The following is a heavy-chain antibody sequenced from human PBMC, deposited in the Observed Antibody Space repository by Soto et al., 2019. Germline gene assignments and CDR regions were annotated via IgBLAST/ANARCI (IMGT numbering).Heavy chain of an antibody. V-gene: IGHV5-51*01. Sequence: PGESLKLSGKTSGYSFTSYWIGWVRQMPGKGMEWMGNIYPYDSDTRDSPSFQGQVTXXXXXSIXXXYLQWSGLKASDTAMYYCARPSTSEGNYYGMDVWGQGTTVTVSS. J-gene: IGHJ6*02. CDR1: GYSFTSYW. CDR2: IYPYDSDT. CDR3: ARPSTSEGNYYGMDV.